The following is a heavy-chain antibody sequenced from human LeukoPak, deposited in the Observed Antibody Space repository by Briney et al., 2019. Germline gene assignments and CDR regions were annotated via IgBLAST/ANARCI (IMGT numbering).Heavy chain of an antibody. Sequence: SETLSLTCTVSGDSISSGNHYWSWIRQPPGKGLEWIVYVHYSGTAYYNPSLRSRVSVSVDTSKNQFSLKLSSVSAADTALYYCARTYCSAGTCFGGFDYWGQGTLVSVSS. CDR3: ARTYCSAGTCFGGFDY. CDR1: GDSISSGNHY. V-gene: IGHV4-30-4*01. D-gene: IGHD2-15*01. J-gene: IGHJ4*02. CDR2: VHYSGTA.